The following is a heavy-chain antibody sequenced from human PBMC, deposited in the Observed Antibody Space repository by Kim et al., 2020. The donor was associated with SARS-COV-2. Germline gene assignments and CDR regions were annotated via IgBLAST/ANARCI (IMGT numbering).Heavy chain of an antibody. D-gene: IGHD3-10*01. Sequence: RYSPSFQGQVTISAAKSISTAYLQWSSLKASDTAMYYCARRGSGRNGMDVWGQGTTVTVSS. J-gene: IGHJ6*02. CDR3: ARRGSGRNGMDV. V-gene: IGHV5-51*01.